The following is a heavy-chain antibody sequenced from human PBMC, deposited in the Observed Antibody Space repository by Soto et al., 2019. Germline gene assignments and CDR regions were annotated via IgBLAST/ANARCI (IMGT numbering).Heavy chain of an antibody. CDR2: INHSGTT. D-gene: IGHD3-16*02. V-gene: IGHV4-34*01. J-gene: IGHJ5*02. CDR3: ARGTLYVWGSYRYMNWFDP. Sequence: PSETLSLTWAVYGGSFSGYYWSWIRQPPGKGQEWVGEINHSGTTNYNPSLKGRVTISVDSSKNQFSLMLSSVTAADTAVYYCARGTLYVWGSYRYMNWFDPRGEGTLVTVSS. CDR1: GGSFSGYY.